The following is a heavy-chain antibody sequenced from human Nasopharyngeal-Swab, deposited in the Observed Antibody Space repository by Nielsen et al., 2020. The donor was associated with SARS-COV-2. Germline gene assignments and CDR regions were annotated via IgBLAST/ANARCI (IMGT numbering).Heavy chain of an antibody. J-gene: IGHJ1*01. CDR2: IISDRSIYT. Sequence: GGSLRLSCAASEFISSDYYMSWIRQAPGKGLEWVAYIISDRSIYTFYADSVKGRFTISRDTAKNSLSLQMDSLRVEDTAVYYCASAVTGPLYWGQGTLVTVSS. CDR1: EFISSDYY. V-gene: IGHV3-11*06. D-gene: IGHD4-11*01. CDR3: ASAVTGPLY.